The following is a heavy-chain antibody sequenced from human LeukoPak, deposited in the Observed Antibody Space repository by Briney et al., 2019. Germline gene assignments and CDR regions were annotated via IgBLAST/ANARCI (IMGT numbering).Heavy chain of an antibody. CDR2: INPNSGGT. D-gene: IGHD5-12*01. CDR3: AREGLAPPSDGYSGYDSFHSYYYYGMDV. CDR1: GYTFTSYG. Sequence: ASVKVSCKASGYTFTSYGISWVRQAPGQGLEWMGWINPNSGGTNYAQKFQGRVTMTRDTSISTAYMELSRLRSDDTAVYYCAREGLAPPSDGYSGYDSFHSYYYYGMDVWGQGTTVTVSS. V-gene: IGHV1-2*02. J-gene: IGHJ6*02.